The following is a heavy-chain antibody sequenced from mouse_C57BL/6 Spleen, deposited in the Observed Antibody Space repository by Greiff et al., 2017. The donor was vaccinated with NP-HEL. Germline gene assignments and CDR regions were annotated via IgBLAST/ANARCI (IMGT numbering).Heavy chain of an antibody. J-gene: IGHJ4*01. Sequence: VQLQESGAELVRPGASVTLSCKASGYTFTDYEMHWVKQTPVHGLEWIGAIDPETGGTAYNQKFKGKAILTADKSSSTAYMELRSLTSEDSAVYYCTRPYGSSFYYAMDYWGQGTSGTVSS. CDR1: GYTFTDYE. V-gene: IGHV1-15*01. CDR2: IDPETGGT. CDR3: TRPYGSSFYYAMDY. D-gene: IGHD1-1*01.